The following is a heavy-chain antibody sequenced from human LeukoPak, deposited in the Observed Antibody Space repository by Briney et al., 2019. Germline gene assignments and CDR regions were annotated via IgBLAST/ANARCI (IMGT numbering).Heavy chain of an antibody. CDR2: INHSGST. D-gene: IGHD3-3*01. CDR1: GGSFSGYY. V-gene: IGHV4-34*01. Sequence: KTSETLSLTCAVYGGSFSGYYWRWIRQPPGKGLEWIGEINHSGSTNYNPSLKSRGTISVDTSKNQFSQTVYSVTAADTAVYYCARFGGRSRRKGDLWSDYYRYFDLWGRGTLVTVSS. CDR3: ARFGGRSRRKGDLWSDYYRYFDL. J-gene: IGHJ2*01.